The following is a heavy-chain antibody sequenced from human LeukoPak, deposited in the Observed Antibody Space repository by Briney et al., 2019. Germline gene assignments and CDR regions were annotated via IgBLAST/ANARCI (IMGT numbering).Heavy chain of an antibody. CDR3: ARGAEILELWFGELPFDY. J-gene: IGHJ4*02. D-gene: IGHD3-10*01. V-gene: IGHV1-69*04. CDR2: IIPILGIA. CDR1: GGTFSSYA. Sequence: ASVKVSCKASGGTFSSYAISWVRQAPGQGLEWMGRIIPILGIANYAQKFQGRVTITADKSTSTAYMELSSLRSEDTAVYYCARGAEILELWFGELPFDYWGQGTLVTVSS.